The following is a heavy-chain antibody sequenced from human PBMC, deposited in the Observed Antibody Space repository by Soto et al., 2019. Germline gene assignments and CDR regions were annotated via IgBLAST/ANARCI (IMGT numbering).Heavy chain of an antibody. J-gene: IGHJ4*02. D-gene: IGHD6-13*01. CDR2: INHSGST. CDR1: GGSFSGYY. V-gene: IGHV4-34*01. Sequence: SETLSLTCAVYGGSFSGYYWSWIRQPPGKGLEWIGEINHSGSTNYNPSLKSRVTISVDTSKNQFSLKLSSVTAADTAVYYCESSGYSSRVDYWGQGTLVTVSS. CDR3: ESSGYSSRVDY.